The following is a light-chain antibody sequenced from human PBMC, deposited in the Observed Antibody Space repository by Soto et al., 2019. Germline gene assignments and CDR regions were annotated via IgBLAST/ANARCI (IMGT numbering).Light chain of an antibody. Sequence: QAVVTQEPSLTVSPGGTVTLTCGSSTGAVTSGHYPYWFQQKPGQAPRTLIYDTAARHSWTPARFSGSLLGGKAALTLSGAQPEDEGDYYCLLYYSGARQEFGGGTKLTVL. CDR1: TGAVTSGHY. V-gene: IGLV7-46*01. CDR2: DTA. J-gene: IGLJ2*01. CDR3: LLYYSGARQE.